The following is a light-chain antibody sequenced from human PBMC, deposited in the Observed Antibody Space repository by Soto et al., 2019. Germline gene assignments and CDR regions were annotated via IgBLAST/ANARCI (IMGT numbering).Light chain of an antibody. J-gene: IGKJ4*01. CDR3: QQRNNWVT. CDR1: QNINTY. CDR2: DAS. Sequence: EIVLTQSLAALCLTPGERATLSCRASQNINTYLAWYQQKPGQAPRLLIYDASNRATGIPPRFSGSGSGTDFILTISRLEPEDLGVYYCQQRNNWVTFGGGAKVDI. V-gene: IGKV3-11*01.